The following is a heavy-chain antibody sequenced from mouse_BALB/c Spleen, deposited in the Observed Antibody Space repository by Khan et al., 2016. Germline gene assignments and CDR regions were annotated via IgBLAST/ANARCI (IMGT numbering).Heavy chain of an antibody. J-gene: IGHJ3*01. D-gene: IGHD2-2*01. V-gene: IGHV1S29*02. CDR2: IHPYNGGT. CDR3: ARGYYGYDWFAY. CDR1: GYTFTDYN. Sequence: VRLQQSGPELVKPGASVKISCKASGYTFTDYNMHWVKQSHGKSLEWIGYIHPYNGGTGYNQKFKSKATLTVDNSSSTAYMELRSLTSEDSAVYYCARGYYGYDWFAYWGQGTLVTVSA.